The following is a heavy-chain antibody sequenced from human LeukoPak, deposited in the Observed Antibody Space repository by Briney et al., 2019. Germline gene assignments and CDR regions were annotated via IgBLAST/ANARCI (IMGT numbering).Heavy chain of an antibody. D-gene: IGHD3-3*01. V-gene: IGHV4-31*03. CDR1: GGSISSGGYY. CDR3: ARAPSTYYDFWSGYIYGNWFDP. CDR2: IYYSGST. Sequence: TLSLTCTVSGGSISSGGYYWSWIRQHPGKGLEWIGYIYYSGSTYYNPSLKSRVTISVDTSKNQFSLKLSSVTAADTAVYYCARAPSTYYDFWSGYIYGNWFDPWGQGTLVTVSS. J-gene: IGHJ5*02.